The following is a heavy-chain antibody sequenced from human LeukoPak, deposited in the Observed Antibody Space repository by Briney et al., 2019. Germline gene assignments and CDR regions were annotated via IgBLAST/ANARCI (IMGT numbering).Heavy chain of an antibody. D-gene: IGHD3-3*01. V-gene: IGHV3-30*04. CDR3: VKGSSFGAGVVTSYYYYYMDV. J-gene: IGHJ6*03. CDR1: GFTFSSYA. CDR2: ISYDGGDK. Sequence: SGGSLRLSCAASGFTFSSYAMHWVRQAPGKGLEWVAVISYDGGDKYYADSVKGRFTISRDNSKNTLYLQMNSLRAEDTAVYYCVKGSSFGAGVVTSYYYYYMDVWGKGTTVTVSS.